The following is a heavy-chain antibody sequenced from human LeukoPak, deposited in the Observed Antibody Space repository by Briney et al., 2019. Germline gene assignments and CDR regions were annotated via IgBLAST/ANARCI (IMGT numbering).Heavy chain of an antibody. CDR2: IYTSGST. CDR1: GGSISSYY. V-gene: IGHV4-4*07. J-gene: IGHJ4*02. CDR3: ASSSTYGFDY. Sequence: SETLSLTCTVSGGSISSYYWSWIRQPAGKGVEWIGRIYTSGSTNYNPSLKSRVTMSVDTSKNQFSLKLNSETTGDTAVYYCASSSTYGFDYWDQGTLVTVSS. D-gene: IGHD2-2*01.